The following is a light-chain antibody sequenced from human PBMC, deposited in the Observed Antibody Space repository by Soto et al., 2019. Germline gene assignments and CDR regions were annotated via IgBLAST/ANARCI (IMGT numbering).Light chain of an antibody. CDR2: ATF. V-gene: IGKV1-39*01. CDR3: QQSYSTHLYT. Sequence: DVQMTQSPSSLSASVGDRVIISCRASQNIGNYLNWDQQKPGKAPKVLIYATFSLQRGVPSRISGSGSGTDFALTISSLQPEDFATYYCQQSYSTHLYTFGQGTRLEIK. J-gene: IGKJ2*01. CDR1: QNIGNY.